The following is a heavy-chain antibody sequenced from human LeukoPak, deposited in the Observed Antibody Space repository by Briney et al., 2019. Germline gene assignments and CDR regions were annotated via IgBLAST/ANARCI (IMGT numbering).Heavy chain of an antibody. CDR1: GGSISSSSSY. CDR3: ASLLNGGVSHWFDP. Sequence: PSQTLSLTCTVSGGSISSSSSYWGWIRQPPGKGLEWIGTIYYNGRTYYSSSLKSRVTISVDTSKNQFSLKLSSVTAADTAVYYCASLLNGGVSHWFDPWGQGTLVTVSS. V-gene: IGHV4-39*01. J-gene: IGHJ5*02. CDR2: IYYNGRT. D-gene: IGHD7-27*01.